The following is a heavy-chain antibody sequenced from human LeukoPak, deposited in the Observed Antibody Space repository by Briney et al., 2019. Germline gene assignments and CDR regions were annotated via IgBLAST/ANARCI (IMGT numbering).Heavy chain of an antibody. J-gene: IGHJ4*02. V-gene: IGHV3-21*01. CDR2: ISSSSSYI. CDR3: ARDPDIVVVPAAPYYFDY. Sequence: GGSLRLSCAASGFTFSSYSMNWVRQAPGKGLEWVLSISSSSSYIYYADSVKGRFTISRDNAKNSLYLQMNSLRAEDTAVYYCARDPDIVVVPAAPYYFDYWGQGTLVTVSS. D-gene: IGHD2-2*01. CDR1: GFTFSSYS.